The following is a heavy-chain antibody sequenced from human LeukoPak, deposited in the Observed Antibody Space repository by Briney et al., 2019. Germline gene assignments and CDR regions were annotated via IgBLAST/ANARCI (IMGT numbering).Heavy chain of an antibody. CDR3: ARGYFDWLLAYNWFDP. CDR1: SYSISSGYY. D-gene: IGHD3-9*01. J-gene: IGHJ5*02. Sequence: SETLSLTCTVSSYSISSGYYWGWIRQSPGKGLEWIASINHSGITYYNPSLKSRVTISVDTSKNQFSLKLSSVTAADTAVYYCARGYFDWLLAYNWFDPWGQGTLVTVSS. V-gene: IGHV4-38-2*02. CDR2: INHSGIT.